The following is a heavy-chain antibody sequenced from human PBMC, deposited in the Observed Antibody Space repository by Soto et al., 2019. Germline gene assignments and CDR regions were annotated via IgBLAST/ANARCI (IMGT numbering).Heavy chain of an antibody. CDR1: GFTFSSYG. CDR2: ISYDGSNK. D-gene: IGHD6-13*01. J-gene: IGHJ6*02. Sequence: GGSLRLSCAASGFTFSSYGMHWVRQAPGKGLEWVAVISYDGSNKYYADSVKGRFTISRDNSKNTLYLQMNSLRAEDTAVYYCAKITSSSVLRRENYYYGMDVWGQGTTVTVSS. V-gene: IGHV3-30*18. CDR3: AKITSSSVLRRENYYYGMDV.